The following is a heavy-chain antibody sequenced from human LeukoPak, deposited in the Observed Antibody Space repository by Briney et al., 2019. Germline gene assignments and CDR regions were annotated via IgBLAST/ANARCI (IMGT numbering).Heavy chain of an antibody. D-gene: IGHD5-24*01. CDR1: GYSFTSYW. V-gene: IGHV5-51*01. J-gene: IGHJ3*02. CDR3: ARQGRWLQFGNAFDI. Sequence: GESLKISCKGSGYSFTSYWIGWVRQMPGKGLEWMGIIYPGDSDTRYSPAFQGQVTISADKPIRTAYLQWSSLKASDTAMYYCARQGRWLQFGNAFDIWGQGTMVTVSS. CDR2: IYPGDSDT.